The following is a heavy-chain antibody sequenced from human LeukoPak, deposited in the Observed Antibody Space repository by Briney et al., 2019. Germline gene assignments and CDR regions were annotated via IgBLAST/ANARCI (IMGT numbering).Heavy chain of an antibody. D-gene: IGHD2-2*03. Sequence: GGSLRLSCAASGFTVSSNYMSWVRQAPGKGLEWVSAISGSGGSTYYADSVKGRFTISRDNSKNTLYLQMNSLRAEDTAVYYCAKDHIMSMDIVVVPAANNWFDPWGQGTLVTVSS. V-gene: IGHV3-23*01. CDR1: GFTVSSNY. CDR2: ISGSGGST. CDR3: AKDHIMSMDIVVVPAANNWFDP. J-gene: IGHJ5*02.